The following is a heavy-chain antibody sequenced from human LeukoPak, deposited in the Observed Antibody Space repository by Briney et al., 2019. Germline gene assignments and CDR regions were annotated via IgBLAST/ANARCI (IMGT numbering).Heavy chain of an antibody. CDR1: GYTFTSYY. D-gene: IGHD6-13*01. V-gene: IGHV1-46*01. J-gene: IGHJ5*02. CDR2: INPSGGST. CDR3: ARVWGIAVAGMNWHWFDP. Sequence: ASVKVSCKASGYTFTSYYMHWVRQAPGQGLEWMGIINPSGGSTSYAQKFQGRVTMTRDTSTSTVYMELSSLRSEDTAVYYCARVWGIAVAGMNWHWFDPWGQGTLVTVSS.